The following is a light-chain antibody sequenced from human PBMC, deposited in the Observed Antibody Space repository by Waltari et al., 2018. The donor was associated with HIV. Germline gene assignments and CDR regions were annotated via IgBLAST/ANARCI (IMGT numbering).Light chain of an antibody. CDR2: GAS. V-gene: IGKV1D-12*01. CDR1: QGISSW. Sequence: DIQMTQSPSSVSASLGDRVTITCRATQGISSWLAWYQQKPGKAPKLLISGASILQRGISSRFSGRGSGTDFTLTITSLQPEDIATYYSQQTNYFPITFGQGTRLEIK. CDR3: QQTNYFPIT. J-gene: IGKJ5*01.